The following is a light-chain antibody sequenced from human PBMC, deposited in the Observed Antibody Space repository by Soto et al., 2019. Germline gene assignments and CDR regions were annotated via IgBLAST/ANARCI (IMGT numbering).Light chain of an antibody. CDR1: QGISSY. Sequence: IRMTQSPSSLSASTGDRVTITCRASQGISSYLAWYQQKPGKAPKLLIYKASSLESGVPSRFSGSGSGTEFTLTISSLQPDDFATYYCQQYNSYSGTFGQGTKVDIK. J-gene: IGKJ1*01. CDR3: QQYNSYSGT. CDR2: KAS. V-gene: IGKV1-5*03.